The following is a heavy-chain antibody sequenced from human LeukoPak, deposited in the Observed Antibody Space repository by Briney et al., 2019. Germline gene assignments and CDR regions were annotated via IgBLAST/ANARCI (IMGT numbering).Heavy chain of an antibody. Sequence: GGSLRLSCAASGFTFHGYAMYWVRQAPGKGPEWVSLISGDSGSTDYADFVKGRFTISRDNSKNTLYLQMNSLRAEDTAVYYCAKDMYSSSWDYFDYWGQGTLVTVSS. D-gene: IGHD6-13*01. CDR3: AKDMYSSSWDYFDY. J-gene: IGHJ4*02. CDR1: GFTFHGYA. CDR2: ISGDSGST. V-gene: IGHV3-43*02.